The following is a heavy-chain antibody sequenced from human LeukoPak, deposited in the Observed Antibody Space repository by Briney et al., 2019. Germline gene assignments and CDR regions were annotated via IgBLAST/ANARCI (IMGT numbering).Heavy chain of an antibody. CDR2: IYYSVST. CDR1: GGSISSFY. D-gene: IGHD1-7*01. V-gene: IGHV4-59*01. Sequence: SETLSLTCTVSGGSISSFYWSWIRQPPGKGLGWIGYIYYSVSTNYNPSLKSRVTISVDTSKNQFPLKLTSVTAADTAVYYSARQLNWNYGGDAFDIWGQGTMVTVSS. J-gene: IGHJ3*02. CDR3: ARQLNWNYGGDAFDI.